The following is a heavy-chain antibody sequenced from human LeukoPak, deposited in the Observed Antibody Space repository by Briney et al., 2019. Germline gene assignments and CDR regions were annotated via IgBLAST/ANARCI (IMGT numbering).Heavy chain of an antibody. CDR3: ARGGNRFGGFYFDY. V-gene: IGHV4-31*03. CDR2: IHFSGST. Sequence: SETLSLTCTVSADSISSSGHYWTWIRQHPGKGPETIGFIHFSGSTNHNPSLKSRVAISVDASTNQFSLRLSSVTSADTAVYYCARGGNRFGGFYFDYWGQGILVTVSS. J-gene: IGHJ4*02. CDR1: ADSISSSGHY. D-gene: IGHD3-10*01.